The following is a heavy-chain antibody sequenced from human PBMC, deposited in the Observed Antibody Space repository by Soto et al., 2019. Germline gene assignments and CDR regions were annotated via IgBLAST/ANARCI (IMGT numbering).Heavy chain of an antibody. CDR1: GYTFTTYD. D-gene: IGHD2-15*01. CDR3: ARGFRVAATRWWFDP. Sequence: ASVKVSCQASGYTFTTYDINWVRQATGEGLEWMGWMSPNNGNTSHAQKLQGRVTMTTDTSTSTAYMELRSLRSDDTAVYYCARGFRVAATRWWFDPWGQGTLVTVS. CDR2: MSPNNGNT. J-gene: IGHJ5*02. V-gene: IGHV1-18*01.